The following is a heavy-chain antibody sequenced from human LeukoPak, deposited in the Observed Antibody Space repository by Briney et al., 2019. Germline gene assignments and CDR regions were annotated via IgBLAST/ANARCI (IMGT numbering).Heavy chain of an antibody. D-gene: IGHD4-23*01. Sequence: GGSLRLSCAASGFTFSSYWMNWVRQAPGKGLEWVANLNQDGSAKYYVDSVKGRFTFSRDNAMNSLFLQMNSLRAEDTAVYYCARDVHGGAFDYWGQGTLVTVSS. CDR2: LNQDGSAK. CDR3: ARDVHGGAFDY. V-gene: IGHV3-7*01. CDR1: GFTFSSYW. J-gene: IGHJ4*02.